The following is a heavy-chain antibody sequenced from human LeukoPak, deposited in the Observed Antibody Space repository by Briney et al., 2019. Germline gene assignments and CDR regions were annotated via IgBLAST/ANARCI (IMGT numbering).Heavy chain of an antibody. J-gene: IGHJ4*02. V-gene: IGHV1-8*01. CDR2: MNPNSGNT. CDR1: GYTFTSYD. CDR3: ARGLRIYYYGSGSLPLGY. Sequence: ASVKVSCKASGYTFTSYDINWVRQATGQGLEWMGWMNPNSGNTGYAQKFQGRVTMTRNTSISTAYMELSSLRSEDTAVYYCARGLRIYYYGSGSLPLGYWGQETLVTVSS. D-gene: IGHD3-10*01.